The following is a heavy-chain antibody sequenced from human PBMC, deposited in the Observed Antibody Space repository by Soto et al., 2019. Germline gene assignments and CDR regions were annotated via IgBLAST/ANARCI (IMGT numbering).Heavy chain of an antibody. CDR1: GFTFSTYS. CDR2: MSSRSLTI. V-gene: IGHV3-48*02. D-gene: IGHD6-6*01. J-gene: IGHJ6*02. CDR3: ARGGSSSDNGTDV. Sequence: EVQLVESGGGLVQPGGSLRVSCAASGFTFSTYSMNWVRQAPGKGLEWVSYMSSRSLTIYYTDSVKGRFTISRDNAKNSLYLQMNSLRDEDTAVYYCARGGSSSDNGTDVWGQGTTVTVSS.